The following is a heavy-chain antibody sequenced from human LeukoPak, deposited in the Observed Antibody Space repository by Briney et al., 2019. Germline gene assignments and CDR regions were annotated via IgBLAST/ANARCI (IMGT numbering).Heavy chain of an antibody. CDR3: ARDLVSGVGTDY. CDR1: GGSFSGYY. Sequence: PSETLSLTCAVYGGSFSGYYWSWIRQPPGKGLEWIGEINHSGSTNYNPSLKSRVTISVDTSKNQFSLKLSSVTAADTAVYYCARDLVSGVGTDYWGQGTLVTVSS. J-gene: IGHJ4*02. D-gene: IGHD2-8*01. V-gene: IGHV4-34*01. CDR2: INHSGST.